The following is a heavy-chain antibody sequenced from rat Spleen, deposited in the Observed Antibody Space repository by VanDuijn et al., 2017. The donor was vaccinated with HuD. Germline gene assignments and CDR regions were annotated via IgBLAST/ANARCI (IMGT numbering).Heavy chain of an antibody. CDR2: ISTSGGST. J-gene: IGHJ2*01. D-gene: IGHD1-7*01. Sequence: EVQLVESGGGLVQPGRSLKLSCAASGFTFSSFPMAWVRQAPTKGLEWVATISTSGGSTYYRDSVKGRFTISRDNAKSTLYLQMNSLRSEDTATYYCTRDHRDYFDYWGQGVMVTVSS. CDR3: TRDHRDYFDY. V-gene: IGHV5-46*01. CDR1: GFTFSSFP.